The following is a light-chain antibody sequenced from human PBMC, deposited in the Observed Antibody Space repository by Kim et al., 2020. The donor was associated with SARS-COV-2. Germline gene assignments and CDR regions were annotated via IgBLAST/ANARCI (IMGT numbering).Light chain of an antibody. V-gene: IGLV2-14*01. CDR1: SSDVGGYNY. CDR3: SSYTSSSTL. CDR2: DVS. J-gene: IGLJ2*01. Sequence: QSALTQPASVSGSPGQSITISCTGTSSDVGGYNYVSWYQQHPGKAPKLMIYDVSKRPSGVFNRFSGSKSGNTASLTISGLQAEDEADYYCSSYTSSSTLFGGGTQLTVL.